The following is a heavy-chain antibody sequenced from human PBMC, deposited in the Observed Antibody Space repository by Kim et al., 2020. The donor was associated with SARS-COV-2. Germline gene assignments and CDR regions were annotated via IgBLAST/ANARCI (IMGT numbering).Heavy chain of an antibody. Sequence: ASVKVSCKASGYTFTGYYMHWVRQAPGQGLEWMGRINPNSGGTNYAQKFQGRVTMTRDTSISTAYMELSRLRSDDTAVYYCARGSVGGYYYDSSGYYPMFDYWGHGTLVTVSS. CDR3: ARGSVGGYYYDSSGYYPMFDY. J-gene: IGHJ4*01. CDR2: INPNSGGT. D-gene: IGHD3-22*01. CDR1: GYTFTGYY. V-gene: IGHV1-2*06.